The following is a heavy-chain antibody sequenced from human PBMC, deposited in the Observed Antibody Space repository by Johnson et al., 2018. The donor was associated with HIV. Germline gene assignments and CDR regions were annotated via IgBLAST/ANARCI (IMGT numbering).Heavy chain of an antibody. CDR2: IKQDGSEK. Sequence: EVQLVESGGGLVQPGGSLRLSCAASGFTFSSYWMSWVRQAPGKGLEWVANIKQDGSEKYYVDSVKGRFTISRDNAKNSLYLQMNSLRAEDTAVYYCARVEGSSWSRGAFDIWGQGTMVTVSS. CDR3: ARVEGSSWSRGAFDI. CDR1: GFTFSSYW. D-gene: IGHD6-13*01. J-gene: IGHJ3*02. V-gene: IGHV3-7*01.